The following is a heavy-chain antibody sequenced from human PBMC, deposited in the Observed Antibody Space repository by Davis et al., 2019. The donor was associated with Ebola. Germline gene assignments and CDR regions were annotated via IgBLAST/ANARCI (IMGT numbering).Heavy chain of an antibody. CDR1: GFTFTGDW. V-gene: IGHV3-74*01. J-gene: IGHJ4*02. CDR3: ATLPGYY. Sequence: HTGGSLRLSCAASGFTFTGDWMHWVRQAPGKGLVWVSRINSDGSTTNYADSVKGRFTVSRDNAKNTLYLQMNNLRVEDTAVYYCATLPGYYWGQGTLVTVSS. D-gene: IGHD1-26*01. CDR2: INSDGSTT.